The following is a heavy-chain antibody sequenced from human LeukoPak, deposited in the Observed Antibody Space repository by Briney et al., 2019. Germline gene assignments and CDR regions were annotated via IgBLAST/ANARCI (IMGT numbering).Heavy chain of an antibody. Sequence: VASVKVSCKASGGTFSSYAISWVRQAPGQGLERMGGIIPIFGTANYAQKFQGRVTITTDESTSTAYMELSSLRSEDTAVYYCARSIAARRRHYYFDYWGQGTLVTVSS. V-gene: IGHV1-69*05. CDR1: GGTFSSYA. J-gene: IGHJ4*02. CDR3: ARSIAARRRHYYFDY. CDR2: IIPIFGTA. D-gene: IGHD6-6*01.